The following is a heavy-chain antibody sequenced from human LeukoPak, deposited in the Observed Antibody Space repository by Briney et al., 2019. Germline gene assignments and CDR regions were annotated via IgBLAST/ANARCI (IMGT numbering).Heavy chain of an antibody. D-gene: IGHD3-3*01. Sequence: GGSLRLSCAASGFTFSSYAMSWVRQAPGKGLEWVSAISGSGGSTYYADSVKGRFTISRDNSKNTLYLQMNSLRAEDTAVYYCAKGMFHVFWGGYRGVPPDYGGQGPLVTVPS. V-gene: IGHV3-23*01. CDR1: GFTFSSYA. J-gene: IGHJ4*02. CDR2: ISGSGGST. CDR3: AKGMFHVFWGGYRGVPPDY.